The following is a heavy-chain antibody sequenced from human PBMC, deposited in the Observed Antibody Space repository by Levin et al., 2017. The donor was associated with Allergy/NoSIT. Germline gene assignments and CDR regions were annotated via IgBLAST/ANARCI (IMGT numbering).Heavy chain of an antibody. CDR1: GFPFSSYA. V-gene: IGHV3-30-3*01. D-gene: IGHD6-13*01. Sequence: LSLTCAASGFPFSSYAMHWVRQAPGKGLEWVAVISYDGSNKYYADSVKGRFTISRDNSKNTLYLQMNSLRAEDTAVYYCARDWSAAESNDYWGQGTLVTVSS. CDR3: ARDWSAAESNDY. J-gene: IGHJ4*02. CDR2: ISYDGSNK.